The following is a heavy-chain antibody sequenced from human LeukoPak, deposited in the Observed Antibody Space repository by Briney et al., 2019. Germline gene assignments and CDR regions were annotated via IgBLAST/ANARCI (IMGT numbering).Heavy chain of an antibody. V-gene: IGHV1-18*01. J-gene: IGHJ3*02. CDR2: MSAYYGNT. Sequence: ASAKVSCKASGYTFTSYGISWVRQAPGRGLEWMGWMSAYYGNTNYAQKLQGRVTMTTDTSTSTAYMELRSLRSDDTAVYYCARDTPYSIYGGNGLDASDIWGQGTMVTVSS. CDR3: ARDTPYSIYGGNGLDASDI. D-gene: IGHD4-23*01. CDR1: GYTFTSYG.